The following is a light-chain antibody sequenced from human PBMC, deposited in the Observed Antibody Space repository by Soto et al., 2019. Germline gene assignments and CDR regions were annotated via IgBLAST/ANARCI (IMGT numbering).Light chain of an antibody. V-gene: IGLV2-14*02. CDR3: SSYTSSRTYV. CDR1: SSDVGSYNL. J-gene: IGLJ1*01. CDR2: EGN. Sequence: SITISCTGTSSDVGSYNLVSWYQQHPGKVPKLILYEGNKRPSGVSNRFSGSKSGNTASLTISGLQAEDEADYYCSSYTSSRTYVFGTGTKVTVL.